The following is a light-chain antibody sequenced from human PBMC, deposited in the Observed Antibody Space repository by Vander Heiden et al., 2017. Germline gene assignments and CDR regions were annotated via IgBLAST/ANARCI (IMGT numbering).Light chain of an antibody. V-gene: IGLV2-23*02. Sequence: QSALTQPASVSGSPGQSITISCTGTSSDVGSYNLVSWYQQHPGKAPKLMIYEVSKRPSGVANRFSGSKSGNTASLTISGLQEEDEADYYCCSYAGSSTFYVFGTGTKVTVL. CDR1: SSDVGSYNL. J-gene: IGLJ1*01. CDR2: EVS. CDR3: CSYAGSSTFYV.